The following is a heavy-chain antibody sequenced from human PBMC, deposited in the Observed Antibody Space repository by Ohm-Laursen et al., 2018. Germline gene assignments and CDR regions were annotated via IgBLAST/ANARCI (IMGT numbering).Heavy chain of an antibody. CDR1: GGSISSSSYY. D-gene: IGHD3-10*01. Sequence: TLSLTCTVSGGSISSSSYYWSWIRQPAGKGLEWIGRIYTSGSTNYNPSLKSRVTMSVDTSKNQFSLKLSSVAAADTAVYYCARDPYYYGSGPYGMDVWGQGTTVTVSS. CDR2: IYTSGST. V-gene: IGHV4-61*02. CDR3: ARDPYYYGSGPYGMDV. J-gene: IGHJ6*02.